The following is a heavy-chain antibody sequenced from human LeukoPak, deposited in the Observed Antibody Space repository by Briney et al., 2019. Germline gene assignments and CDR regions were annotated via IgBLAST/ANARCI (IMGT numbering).Heavy chain of an antibody. Sequence: SVKVSCKASGFTFTSSAMQWVRQARGQRLEWIGWIVVGSGNTNYAQKFQERVTITRDMSTSTAYMELSSLRSEDTAVYYCAAGSLWELRSFDYWGQGTLVTVSS. CDR1: GFTFTSSA. CDR3: AAGSLWELRSFDY. J-gene: IGHJ4*02. V-gene: IGHV1-58*02. D-gene: IGHD1-26*01. CDR2: IVVGSGNT.